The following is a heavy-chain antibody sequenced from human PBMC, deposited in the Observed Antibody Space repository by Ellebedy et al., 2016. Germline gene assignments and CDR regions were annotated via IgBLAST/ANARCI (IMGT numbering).Heavy chain of an antibody. D-gene: IGHD2-15*01. CDR2: IWYDGSNQ. V-gene: IGHV3-33*08. CDR3: ARDRGGNWFDP. Sequence: GGSLRLSXTASGFTFSSFWMSWVRQAPGKGLEWVAVIWYDGSNQYYADSVKGRFTISRDNSKNSLYLQMNSLRAEDTAVYYCARDRGGNWFDPWGQGTLVTVSS. CDR1: GFTFSSFW. J-gene: IGHJ5*02.